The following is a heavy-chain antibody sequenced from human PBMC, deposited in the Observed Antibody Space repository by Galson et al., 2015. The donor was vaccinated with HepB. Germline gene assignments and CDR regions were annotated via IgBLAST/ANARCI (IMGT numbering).Heavy chain of an antibody. Sequence: SVKVSCKASGYTFTGYYMHWVRQAPGQGLEWMGWINPNSGGTNYAQKFQGWVTMTRDTSISTAYMELSRLRSDDTAVYYCARGIAAAGTEGDWFDPWGQGTLVTVSS. D-gene: IGHD6-13*01. CDR3: ARGIAAAGTEGDWFDP. CDR2: INPNSGGT. CDR1: GYTFTGYY. V-gene: IGHV1-2*04. J-gene: IGHJ5*02.